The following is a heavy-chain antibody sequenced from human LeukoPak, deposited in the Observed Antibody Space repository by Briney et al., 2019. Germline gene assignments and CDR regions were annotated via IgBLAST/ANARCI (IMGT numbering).Heavy chain of an antibody. CDR3: ARLTTNYGMDV. CDR2: IYYSGST. D-gene: IGHD3-22*01. CDR1: GGSISSYY. V-gene: IGHV4-59*08. Sequence: PSETLSLTCTVSGGSISSYYWSWTRQPPGKGLEWIGYIYYSGSTNYNPSLKSRVTISVDTSKNQFSLKLSSVTAADTAVYYCARLTTNYGMDVWGQGTTVTVSS. J-gene: IGHJ6*02.